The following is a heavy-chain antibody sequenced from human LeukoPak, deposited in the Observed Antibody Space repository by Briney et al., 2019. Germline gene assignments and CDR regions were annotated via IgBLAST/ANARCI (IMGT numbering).Heavy chain of an antibody. V-gene: IGHV3-23*01. Sequence: GGSLRLSCAASGFTFSSYAMSWVRQAPGKGLEWVSVISGSGGSTYYADSVKGRFTISRDKSKNTLYLQMNSVRAEDTAIYFCARGGGSSSWNHYYYMDVWGKGTTVIISS. D-gene: IGHD2-15*01. CDR3: ARGGGSSSWNHYYYMDV. J-gene: IGHJ6*03. CDR1: GFTFSSYA. CDR2: ISGSGGST.